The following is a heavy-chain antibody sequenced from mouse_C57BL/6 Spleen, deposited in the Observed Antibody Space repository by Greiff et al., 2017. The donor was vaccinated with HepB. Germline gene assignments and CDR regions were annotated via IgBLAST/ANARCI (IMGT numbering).Heavy chain of an antibody. D-gene: IGHD2-1*01. CDR2: IYPRDGST. J-gene: IGHJ3*01. Sequence: QVQLQQSGPELVKPGASVKLSCKASGYTFTSYDINWVKQRPGQGLEWIGWIYPRDGSTKYNEKFKGKATLTVDTSSSTTYMELHILTSEDSAVYFCASARYGNFLAYWGQGTLVTVSA. CDR3: ASARYGNFLAY. V-gene: IGHV1-85*01. CDR1: GYTFTSYD.